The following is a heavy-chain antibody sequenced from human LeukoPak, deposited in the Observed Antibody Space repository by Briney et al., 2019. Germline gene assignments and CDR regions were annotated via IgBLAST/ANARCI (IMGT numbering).Heavy chain of an antibody. CDR2: ISGSGGST. Sequence: GGSLRLSCAASGFTFSSYAMSWVRQAPGQGLEWVSAISGSGGSTYYADSVKGRSTISRDNAKNTLYLQMNSLRAEDTAVYYCGKDPNGDYIGAFDMWGQGTMVTVSP. CDR3: GKDPNGDYIGAFDM. CDR1: GFTFSSYA. D-gene: IGHD4-17*01. V-gene: IGHV3-23*01. J-gene: IGHJ3*02.